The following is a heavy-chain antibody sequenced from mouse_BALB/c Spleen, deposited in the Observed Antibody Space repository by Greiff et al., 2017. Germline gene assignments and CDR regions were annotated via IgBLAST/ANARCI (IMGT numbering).Heavy chain of an antibody. CDR1: GFTFSSYG. CDR2: INSNGGST. CDR3: ARDHDYDAMDY. J-gene: IGHJ4*01. V-gene: IGHV5-6-3*01. Sequence: EVQLVESGGGLVQPGGSLKLSCAASGFTFSSYGMSWVRQTPDKRLELVATINSNGGSTYYPDSVKGRFTISRDNAKNTLYLQMSSLKSEDTAMYYCARDHDYDAMDYWGQGTSVTVSS.